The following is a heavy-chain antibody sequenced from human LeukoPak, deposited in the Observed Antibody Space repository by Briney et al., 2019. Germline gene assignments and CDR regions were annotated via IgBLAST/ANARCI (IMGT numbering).Heavy chain of an antibody. D-gene: IGHD3-10*01. V-gene: IGHV3-30*04. CDR1: GFTFSGNA. J-gene: IGHJ4*02. Sequence: GRSLRLSCAASGFTFSGNAMHWVLEAPGKGLECVAAISYEGSNKYYSDSVKGRFTISRDNSKNTLYLQMSSLRPEDTAVYYRVRGGDYYGSDPFYFDYWGQGTLVTVSS. CDR3: VRGGDYYGSDPFYFDY. CDR2: ISYEGSNK.